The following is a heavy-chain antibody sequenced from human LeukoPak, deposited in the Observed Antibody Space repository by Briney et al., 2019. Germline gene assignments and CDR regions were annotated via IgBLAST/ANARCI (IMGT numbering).Heavy chain of an antibody. CDR2: ISGSGDST. D-gene: IGHD3-3*01. V-gene: IGHV3-23*01. CDR3: AKDSNVNFWSTYGD. Sequence: GGSLRLSCAASGFTFNSYAMSWARQAPGKGLAWVSSISGSGDSTYYADSVKGRFTISRDNSKNTLYLQMNSLRAEDTAVYYCAKDSNVNFWSTYGDWGQGTLVTVSS. J-gene: IGHJ4*02. CDR1: GFTFNSYA.